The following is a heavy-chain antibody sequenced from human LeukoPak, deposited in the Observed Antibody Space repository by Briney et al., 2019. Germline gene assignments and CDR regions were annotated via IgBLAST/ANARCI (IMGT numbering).Heavy chain of an antibody. V-gene: IGHV4-59*01. CDR2: IYYSGST. J-gene: IGHJ4*02. D-gene: IGHD3-10*01. Sequence: SETLSLTCNVSGGSISSYYWSWIRQPPGKGLEWIGYIYYSGSTNYNPSLKSRVTISVDTSKNQFSLKLSSVTAADTAVYYCARDNVGYYGSGRTFDYWGQGTLVTVSS. CDR3: ARDNVGYYGSGRTFDY. CDR1: GGSISSYY.